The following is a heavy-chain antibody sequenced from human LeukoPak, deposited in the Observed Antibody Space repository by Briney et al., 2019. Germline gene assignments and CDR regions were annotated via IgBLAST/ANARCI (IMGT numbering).Heavy chain of an antibody. Sequence: SETLSLTCTVSGGSISSYYWSWIRQPPGKGLEWIGYIYYSGNTNYNPSLKSRLTISIDTSKNQFSLKLSSVTAADTAVYYCARDLSSTEQDYWGQGTLVTVSS. CDR1: GGSISSYY. CDR3: ARDLSSTEQDY. CDR2: IYYSGNT. D-gene: IGHD6-13*01. V-gene: IGHV4-59*01. J-gene: IGHJ4*02.